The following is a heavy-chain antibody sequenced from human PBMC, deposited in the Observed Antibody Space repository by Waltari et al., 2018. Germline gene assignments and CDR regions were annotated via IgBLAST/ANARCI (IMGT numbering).Heavy chain of an antibody. CDR2: IYYTGGT. J-gene: IGHJ4*02. V-gene: IGHV4-39*07. CDR1: GCSISSSTYY. CDR3: ARHIRYSSTWYGFDY. Sequence: QLQLQESGPGLVKPSETLSLTCTVSGCSISSSTYYWGWIRQPPGKGLEWIGSIYYTGGTYHNPSLKSRVTISVDTSKNQFSLKLSSVTAADTAVYYCARHIRYSSTWYGFDYWGQGTLVTVSS. D-gene: IGHD6-13*01.